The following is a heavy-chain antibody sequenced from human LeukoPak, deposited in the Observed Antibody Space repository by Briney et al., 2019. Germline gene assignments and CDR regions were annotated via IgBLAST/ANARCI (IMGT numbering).Heavy chain of an antibody. Sequence: GSLRLSCAASGFTFSSYWMHWVRQAPGKGLVWVSRINSDGSSTSYADSVKGRFTISRDNAKNTLYLQMNSLRAEDTAVYYCARDNYDILTGYRNWFDPWGQGTLVTVSS. V-gene: IGHV3-74*01. CDR3: ARDNYDILTGYRNWFDP. J-gene: IGHJ5*02. CDR1: GFTFSSYW. D-gene: IGHD3-9*01. CDR2: INSDGSST.